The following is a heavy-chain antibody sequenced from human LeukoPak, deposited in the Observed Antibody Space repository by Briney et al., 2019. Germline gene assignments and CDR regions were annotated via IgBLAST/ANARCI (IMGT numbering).Heavy chain of an antibody. V-gene: IGHV3-7*01. J-gene: IGHJ4*02. Sequence: GGSLRLSCAASGFTFSSYWMSWVRQAPAKGLEWVANIKQDGSEKYYVDSVKGRFTISRDNAKNSLYLQMNSLRAEDTAVYYCARAFLERDFDYWGQGTLVTVSS. CDR1: GFTFSSYW. D-gene: IGHD2/OR15-2a*01. CDR2: IKQDGSEK. CDR3: ARAFLERDFDY.